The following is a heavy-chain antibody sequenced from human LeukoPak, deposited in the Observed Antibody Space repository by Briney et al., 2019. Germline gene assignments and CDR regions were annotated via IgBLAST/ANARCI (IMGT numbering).Heavy chain of an antibody. D-gene: IGHD6-19*01. CDR3: ARSPFLLAVAGTFFDY. CDR1: GGSISSTTHY. CDR2: IYNSGRT. V-gene: IGHV4-39*01. Sequence: PSETVSLTCSVSGGSISSTTHYWGWIRQPPGKGLEWIGTIYNSGRTNSNPSLKSRATISVDTSKNQFSLKLSSVTAADTAVYYCARSPFLLAVAGTFFDYWGQGTLVTVSS. J-gene: IGHJ4*02.